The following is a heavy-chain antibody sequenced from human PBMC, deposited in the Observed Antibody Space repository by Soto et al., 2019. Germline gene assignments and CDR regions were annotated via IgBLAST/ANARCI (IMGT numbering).Heavy chain of an antibody. CDR3: ARAPGSWYPMDRSPYDY. CDR2: IIPIFGTA. V-gene: IGHV1-69*13. D-gene: IGHD6-13*01. Sequence: AASVKVSCKASGGTFSSYAISWVRQAPGQALEWMGGIIPIFGTANYAQKFQGRVTITADESTSTAYMELSSLRSEDTAVYYCARAPGSWYPMDRSPYDYWGQGTLVTVSS. CDR1: GGTFSSYA. J-gene: IGHJ4*02.